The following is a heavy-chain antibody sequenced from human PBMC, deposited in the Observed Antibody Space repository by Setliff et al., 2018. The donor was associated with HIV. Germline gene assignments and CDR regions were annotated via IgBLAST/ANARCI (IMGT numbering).Heavy chain of an antibody. CDR1: SFSLATDGVA. V-gene: IGHV2-5*02. CDR2: IYWDGDK. J-gene: IGHJ4*02. Sequence: SGPTLVNPTQTLTLTCDFSSFSLATDGVAVGWIRQPPGKGPEWLALIYWDGDKRYNPSLKDRLTITQATSNNHVVLMMSNMDPADTATYYCTQVNNFRSVYFDSWGQGTLVTVSS. CDR3: TQVNNFRSVYFDS. D-gene: IGHD1-1*01.